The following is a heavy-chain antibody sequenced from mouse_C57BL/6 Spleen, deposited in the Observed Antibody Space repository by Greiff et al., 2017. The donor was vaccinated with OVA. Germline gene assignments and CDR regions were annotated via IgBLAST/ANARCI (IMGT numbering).Heavy chain of an antibody. V-gene: IGHV5-12*01. CDR1: GFTFSDYY. Sequence: EVKLQESGGGLVQPGGSLKLSCAASGFTFSDYYMYWVRQTPETRLGWVAYISNGGGSSYYPDTVKGRFTISRDNAKKTLYLQMSRLKSEDTAMYYCERRYRAMDYWGQGTSVTVSA. CDR3: ERRYRAMDY. CDR2: ISNGGGSS. D-gene: IGHD2-14*01. J-gene: IGHJ4*01.